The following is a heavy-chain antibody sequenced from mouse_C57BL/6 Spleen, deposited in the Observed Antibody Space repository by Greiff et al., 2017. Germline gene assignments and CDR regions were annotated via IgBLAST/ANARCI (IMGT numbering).Heavy chain of an antibody. Sequence: QVQLQQSGAELVRPGASVKLSCKASGYTFTSYCMHWVKQRPIQGLEWIGKIDPSDSETNYNQKFKDKATLTVDKSSSTAYMQLSSLISYDSAVYYTARDPLYDGYYSYWGQGTTLTVSS. CDR3: ARDPLYDGYYSY. J-gene: IGHJ2*01. V-gene: IGHV1-52*01. D-gene: IGHD2-3*01. CDR1: GYTFTSYC. CDR2: IDPSDSET.